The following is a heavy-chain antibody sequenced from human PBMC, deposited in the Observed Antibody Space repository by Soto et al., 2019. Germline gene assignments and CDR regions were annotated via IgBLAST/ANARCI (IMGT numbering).Heavy chain of an antibody. CDR1: GFTFSSYW. CDR2: INSDGSST. J-gene: IGHJ6*02. Sequence: GGSLRLSCAASGFTFSSYWMHWVRQAPGKGLVWVSRINSDGSSTSYADSVKGRFTISRDNAKNTLYLQMNSLRAEDTAVYYCATADITVFGVVTPYGMDVWGQGTTVTVSS. CDR3: ATADITVFGVVTPYGMDV. D-gene: IGHD3-3*01. V-gene: IGHV3-74*01.